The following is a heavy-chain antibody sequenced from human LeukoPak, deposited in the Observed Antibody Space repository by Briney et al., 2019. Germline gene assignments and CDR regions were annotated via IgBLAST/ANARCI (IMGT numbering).Heavy chain of an antibody. D-gene: IGHD5-18*01. CDR3: AKEGDTARLFDY. V-gene: IGHV3-30*18. J-gene: IGHJ4*02. Sequence: GSLRLSCAASGFTFSSYGMHWVRQAPGKGLEWVAVISYDGSNKYYADSVKGRFTISRDNSKNTLYLQMNSLRAEDTAVYYCAKEGDTARLFDYWGQGTLVTISS. CDR2: ISYDGSNK. CDR1: GFTFSSYG.